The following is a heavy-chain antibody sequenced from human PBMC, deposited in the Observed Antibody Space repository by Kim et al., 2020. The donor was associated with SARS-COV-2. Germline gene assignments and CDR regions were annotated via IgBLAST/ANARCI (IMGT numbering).Heavy chain of an antibody. CDR1: GGSISSSSYY. J-gene: IGHJ4*02. V-gene: IGHV4-39*01. CDR2: IYYSGST. D-gene: IGHD1-26*01. CDR3: ARHQVGATFDFDY. Sequence: SETLSLTCTVSGGSISSSSYYWGWIRQPPGKGLEWIGSIYYSGSTYYNPSLKSRVTISVDTSKNQFSLKLSSVTAADTAVYYCARHQVGATFDFDYWGQGTLVTVSS.